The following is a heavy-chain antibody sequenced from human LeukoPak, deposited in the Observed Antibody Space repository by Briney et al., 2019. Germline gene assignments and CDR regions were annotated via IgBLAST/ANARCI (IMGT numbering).Heavy chain of an antibody. CDR3: ARVNRGAYGQLDY. CDR1: GYTFTNYY. V-gene: IGHV1-46*01. J-gene: IGHJ4*02. Sequence: ASVKVSCQASGYTFTNYYIQWVRQAPGQGREGMGIINPRSVGTTYAQMFQGRVTMTMDMSTSTVYMELSSLRSEDTAVFYCARVNRGAYGQLDYWSQGTLVTVSS. CDR2: INPRSVGT. D-gene: IGHD3-16*01.